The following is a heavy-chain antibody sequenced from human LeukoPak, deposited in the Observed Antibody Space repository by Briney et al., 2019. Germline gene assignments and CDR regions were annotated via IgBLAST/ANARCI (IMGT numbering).Heavy chain of an antibody. J-gene: IGHJ5*02. CDR2: ISSSSSYI. CDR3: ARDGLGELSFRFDP. CDR1: GFTFSSYS. D-gene: IGHD3-16*02. Sequence: AGGSLRLSCAASGFTFSSYSMNWVRQAPGKGLEWVSSISSSSSYIYYADSVKGRFTISRDNAKNSLYLQMNSLRAEDTAVYYCARDGLGELSFRFDPWGQGTLVTVSS. V-gene: IGHV3-21*01.